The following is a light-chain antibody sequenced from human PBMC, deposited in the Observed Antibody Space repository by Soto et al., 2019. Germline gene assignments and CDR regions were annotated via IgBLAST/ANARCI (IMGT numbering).Light chain of an antibody. CDR1: SSDVGGYNY. CDR3: SSYTSSSTPV. J-gene: IGLJ2*01. V-gene: IGLV2-14*01. CDR2: VVS. Sequence: QSALTQPASVSGSPGQSITISCTGTSSDVGGYNYVSWYQQHPGKAPKLMIYVVSNRPSGVSNRFSGSKSGNTASLTISGLQAEDEADYYCSSYTSSSTPVFGGGTKLNVL.